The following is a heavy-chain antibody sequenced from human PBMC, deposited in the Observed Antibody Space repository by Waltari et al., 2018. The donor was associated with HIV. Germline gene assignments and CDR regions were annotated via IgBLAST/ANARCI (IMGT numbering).Heavy chain of an antibody. CDR2: IKPDGTQT. CDR3: TGDTFGNDDF. CDR1: GFPLSRYW. Sequence: EVRLVESGGGLGQPGGSLILSLAGSGFPLSRYWMHGVRPTPGKGLEWVSRIKPDGTQTDYADSVKGRFTISRDNAKSTLHLQLNALSVEDTALYFCTGDTFGNDDFWGQGVLVTVSS. V-gene: IGHV3-74*01. J-gene: IGHJ4*02. D-gene: IGHD1-1*01.